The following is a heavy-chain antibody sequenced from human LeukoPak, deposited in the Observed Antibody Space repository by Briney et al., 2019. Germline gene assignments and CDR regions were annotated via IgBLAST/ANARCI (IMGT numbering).Heavy chain of an antibody. CDR2: IYYSGST. V-gene: IGHV4-31*03. CDR3: AREKQQLPSDNWFDP. J-gene: IGHJ5*02. CDR1: GGSISSGGYY. Sequence: SEALSLTCTVSGGSISSGGYYWSWIRQHPGKGLEWIGYIYYSGSTYYNPSLKSRVTISVDTSKNQFSLKLSSVTAADTAVYYCAREKQQLPSDNWFDPWGQGTLVTVSS. D-gene: IGHD6-13*01.